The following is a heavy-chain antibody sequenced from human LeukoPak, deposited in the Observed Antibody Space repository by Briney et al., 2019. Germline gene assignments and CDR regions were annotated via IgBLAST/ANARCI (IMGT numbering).Heavy chain of an antibody. Sequence: SVTVSCKASGGSFSSYAISWVRQAPGQGLEWMGGIIPIFGTANYAQKFQGRVTITADESTRTAYMELSSLRSEDTAVYYCARAGYCSGGSCPNFRYGMDVWGQGTTVTVSS. CDR3: ARAGYCSGGSCPNFRYGMDV. J-gene: IGHJ6*02. V-gene: IGHV1-69*13. CDR2: IIPIFGTA. D-gene: IGHD2-15*01. CDR1: GGSFSSYA.